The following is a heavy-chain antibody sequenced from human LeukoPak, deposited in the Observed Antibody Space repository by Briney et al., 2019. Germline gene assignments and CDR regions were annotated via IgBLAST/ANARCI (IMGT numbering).Heavy chain of an antibody. CDR1: GFTFNTYG. Sequence: GGPLRLSCAASGFTFNTYGMHWVRQSPGKGLEWVAVLWYDGTNKNYAESVKGRFIISRDNPKNTLYLQMNSLRTEDTAVYYCARDEGMAATTIDYWGQGTLVTVSS. V-gene: IGHV3-33*01. CDR3: ARDEGMAATTIDY. J-gene: IGHJ4*02. D-gene: IGHD1-26*01. CDR2: LWYDGTNK.